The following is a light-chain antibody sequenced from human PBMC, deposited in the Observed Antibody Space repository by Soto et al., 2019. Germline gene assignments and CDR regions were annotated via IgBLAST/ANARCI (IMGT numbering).Light chain of an antibody. CDR3: SAWDDRLSVV. J-gene: IGLJ3*02. CDR1: RTNIGTNY. CDR2: AND. Sequence: SVLTQPPSASGTPGQTVTISCSGSRTNIGTNYVYWYQQFPGTAPKLLIFANDKRPSGVPERFSASKSGTSASLAISGLRSEDEAEYFCSAWDDRLSVVFGGGTKLTVL. V-gene: IGLV1-47*02.